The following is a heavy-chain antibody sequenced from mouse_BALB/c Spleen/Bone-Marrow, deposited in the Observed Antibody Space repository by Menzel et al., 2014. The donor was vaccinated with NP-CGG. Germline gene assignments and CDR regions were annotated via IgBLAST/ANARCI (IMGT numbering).Heavy chain of an antibody. J-gene: IGHJ4*01. D-gene: IGHD2-4*01. CDR2: ISDGGSYT. V-gene: IGHV5-4*02. Sequence: EVKLMESGGGLVKPGGSLKLSCAASGFTFSDYYMYWVRQTPEKRLEWVATISDGGSYTYYPDSVKGRFTISRDSAKNNLYLQMSSLKSEDTAMYYCARIYYDYDGGVYYYAMDYWGQGTSVTVSS. CDR1: GFTFSDYY. CDR3: ARIYYDYDGGVYYYAMDY.